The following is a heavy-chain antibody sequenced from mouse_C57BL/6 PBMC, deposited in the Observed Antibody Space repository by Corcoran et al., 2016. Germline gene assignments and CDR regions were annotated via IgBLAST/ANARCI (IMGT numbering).Heavy chain of an antibody. J-gene: IGHJ2*01. CDR3: ARDNYGSSYFDY. V-gene: IGHV9-3*01. CDR2: INTYSGVP. D-gene: IGHD1-1*01. CDR1: GYTFTTYG. Sequence: QIQLVQSGPELKKPGETVKISCKASGYTFTTYGMSWVKQAPGKGLKWMGWINTYSGVPTYADDFKGRFAFSLETSASTAYLQINNLKNEDTATYFCARDNYGSSYFDYWGQGTTLTVSS.